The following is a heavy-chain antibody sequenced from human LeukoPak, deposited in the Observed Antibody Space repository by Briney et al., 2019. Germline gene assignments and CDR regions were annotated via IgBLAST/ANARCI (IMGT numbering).Heavy chain of an antibody. Sequence: GGSLRLSCAASGFTFSSYWTHWVRQAPGKGLVWVSRINSDGSSTSYADSVKGRFTISRDNAKNTLYLQMNSLRAEDTAVYYCARDLMGIAYRGAFYYWGQGTLVTVSS. CDR2: INSDGSST. D-gene: IGHD6-13*01. CDR1: GFTFSSYW. V-gene: IGHV3-74*01. J-gene: IGHJ4*02. CDR3: ARDLMGIAYRGAFYY.